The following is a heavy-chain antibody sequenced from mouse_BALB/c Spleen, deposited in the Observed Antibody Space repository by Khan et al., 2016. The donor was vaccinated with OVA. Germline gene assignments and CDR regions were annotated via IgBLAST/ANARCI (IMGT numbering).Heavy chain of an antibody. CDR1: GYTFTNYW. Sequence: QVQLQQSGAELVRPGTSVKISCKASGYTFTNYWLGWVKQRPGNGLEWIGDIYPRAGYTNYNEKFKDKATLTADISSSTAYMQLRILTSEDSAVYFCSRWATWFFDGWGAGTTVTVSS. D-gene: IGHD3-1*01. CDR3: SRWATWFFDG. J-gene: IGHJ1*01. CDR2: IYPRAGYT. V-gene: IGHV1-63*02.